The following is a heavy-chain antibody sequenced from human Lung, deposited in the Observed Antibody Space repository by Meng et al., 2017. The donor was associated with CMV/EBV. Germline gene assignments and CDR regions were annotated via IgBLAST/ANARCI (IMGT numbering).Heavy chain of an antibody. CDR3: ARGPHKNRYGRDSPRGFYYGMDV. J-gene: IGHJ6*02. Sequence: SXTXSLXCAVYGGSFSDYYWTWIRQPPGKGLEWIGEITHRGSSNYNPSLKSRVSASVDMSKKQFSLKLSSPTAADTAVYFCARGPHKNRYGRDSPRGFYYGMDVWXQGTXVTV. V-gene: IGHV4-34*01. CDR1: GGSFSDYY. CDR2: ITHRGSS. D-gene: IGHD4-23*01.